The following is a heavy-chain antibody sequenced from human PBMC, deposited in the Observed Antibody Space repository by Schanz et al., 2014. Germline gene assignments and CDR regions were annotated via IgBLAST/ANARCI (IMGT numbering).Heavy chain of an antibody. Sequence: EVQLVESGGGLAQPGGSLRLSCAASGFTVSSNYMSWVRQAPGKGLEWVSAISGSGASTYYADSVKGRFTISRDNSKNTLYLQMNSLRAEDTAVYYCAKAGSGWSTAGYYYWGQGTLVAVSS. D-gene: IGHD6-19*01. CDR3: AKAGSGWSTAGYYY. CDR1: GFTVSSNY. CDR2: ISGSGAST. J-gene: IGHJ4*02. V-gene: IGHV3-23*04.